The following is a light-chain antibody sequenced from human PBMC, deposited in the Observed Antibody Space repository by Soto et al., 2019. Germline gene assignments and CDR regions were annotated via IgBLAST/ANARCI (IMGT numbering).Light chain of an antibody. CDR2: YDS. CDR1: NIGSKS. J-gene: IGLJ1*01. CDR3: QVRDSSSDHREV. Sequence: SYELTQPPSVSVAPGKTARITCGGNNIGSKSVHWYQQKPGQAPVLVIYYDSDRPSGIPERFSGSNSGNTATLTISRVEAGDEADYYCQVRDSSSDHREVFGTGTKVTVL. V-gene: IGLV3-21*04.